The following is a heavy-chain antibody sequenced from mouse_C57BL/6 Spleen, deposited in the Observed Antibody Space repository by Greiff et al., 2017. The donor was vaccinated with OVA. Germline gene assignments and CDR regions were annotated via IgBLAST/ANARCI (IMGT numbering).Heavy chain of an antibody. D-gene: IGHD1-1*01. CDR2: IDPSDSYT. Sequence: VQLQQPGAELVMPGASVKLSCKASGYTFTSYWMHWVKQRPGQGLEWIGEIDPSDSYTNYNQKFKGKSTLTVDKSSSTAYMQLSSLTSEDSAVYYCARRDLITTRYFDYWGQGTTLTVSS. J-gene: IGHJ2*01. V-gene: IGHV1-69*01. CDR3: ARRDLITTRYFDY. CDR1: GYTFTSYW.